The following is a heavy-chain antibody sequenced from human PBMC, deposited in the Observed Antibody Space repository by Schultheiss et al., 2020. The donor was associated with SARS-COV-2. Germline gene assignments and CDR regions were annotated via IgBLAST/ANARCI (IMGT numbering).Heavy chain of an antibody. D-gene: IGHD3-22*01. CDR1: GGSISSGDYY. CDR3: AHSSGYLYYFDY. CDR2: IYYSGST. Sequence: SQTLSLTCTVSGGSISSGDYYWSWIRQPPGKGLEWIGYIYYSGSTNYNPSLKSRVTISVDTSKNQFSLKLSSVTAADTAVYYCAHSSGYLYYFDYWGQGTLVTVSS. J-gene: IGHJ4*02. V-gene: IGHV4-61*08.